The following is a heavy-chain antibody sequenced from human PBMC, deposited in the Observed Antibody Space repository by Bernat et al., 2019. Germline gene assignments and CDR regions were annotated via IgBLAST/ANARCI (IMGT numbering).Heavy chain of an antibody. CDR3: ARVGRDYDSSAYLCGAFDI. Sequence: EVQLVESGGGLVQPGGSLRLSCVSSGFTFSSYEMNWVRQAPGKGLEWVSYLSSSGSTVFYADSVKGRFTISRDNAKNSLYLQMNSLRAEDTAVYYCARVGRDYDSSAYLCGAFDIWGQGTMVTVSS. V-gene: IGHV3-48*03. D-gene: IGHD3-22*01. CDR1: GFTFSSYE. CDR2: LSSSGSTV. J-gene: IGHJ3*02.